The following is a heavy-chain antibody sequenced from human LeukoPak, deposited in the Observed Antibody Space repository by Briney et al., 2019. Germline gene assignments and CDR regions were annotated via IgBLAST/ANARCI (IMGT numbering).Heavy chain of an antibody. Sequence: AGGSLRLSCAASGFTFSSYAMHWVRQAPGKGLEWVAVISYDGSNKYYADSVKGRFTISRDNSKNTLYLQMNSLRAEDTAVYYYAREFYGGTEYFQHWGQGTLVTVSS. D-gene: IGHD4-23*01. CDR3: AREFYGGTEYFQH. CDR2: ISYDGSNK. J-gene: IGHJ1*01. V-gene: IGHV3-30-3*01. CDR1: GFTFSSYA.